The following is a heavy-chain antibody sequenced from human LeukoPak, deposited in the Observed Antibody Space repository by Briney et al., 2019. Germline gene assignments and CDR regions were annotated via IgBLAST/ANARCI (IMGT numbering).Heavy chain of an antibody. V-gene: IGHV3-53*01. CDR2: IYSGGST. D-gene: IGHD1-26*01. CDR1: GFTVSSNY. CDR3: ARGIVGATTFYFDY. Sequence: GGSLRLSCAASGFTVSSNYMSWVRQAPGKGLEWVSVIYSGGSTYYADSVKGRFTISRDNSKNTLYLQMNSLRAEDTAVYYCARGIVGATTFYFDYWGQGTLVTVSP. J-gene: IGHJ4*02.